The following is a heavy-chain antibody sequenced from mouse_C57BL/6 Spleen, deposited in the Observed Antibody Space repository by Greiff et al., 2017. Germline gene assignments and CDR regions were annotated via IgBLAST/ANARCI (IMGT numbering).Heavy chain of an antibody. V-gene: IGHV1-82*01. Sequence: VKLMESGPELVKPGASVKISCKASGYAFSSSWMNWVKQRPGKGLEWIGRIYPGDGDTNYNGKFKGKATLTADKSSSTAYMQLSSLTSEDSAVYFCGRRDYYGSSYWYFDVWGTGTTVTVSS. CDR3: GRRDYYGSSYWYFDV. CDR2: IYPGDGDT. CDR1: GYAFSSSW. D-gene: IGHD1-1*01. J-gene: IGHJ1*03.